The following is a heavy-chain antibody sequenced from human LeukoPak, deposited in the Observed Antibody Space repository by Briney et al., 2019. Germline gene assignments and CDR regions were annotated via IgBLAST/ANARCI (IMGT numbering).Heavy chain of an antibody. CDR1: GYTFTGYY. V-gene: IGHV1-18*04. CDR2: ISAYNGNT. CDR3: ARDSSGSYYYYYMDV. Sequence: ASVKVSCKASGYTFTGYYMHWVRQAPGQGLEWMGWISAYNGNTNYAQKLQGRVTMTTDTSTSTAYMELRSLRSDDTAVYYCARDSSGSYYYYYMDVWGKGTTVTISS. J-gene: IGHJ6*03. D-gene: IGHD6-19*01.